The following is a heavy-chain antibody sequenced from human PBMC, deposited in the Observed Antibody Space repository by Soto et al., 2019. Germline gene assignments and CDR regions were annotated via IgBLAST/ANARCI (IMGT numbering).Heavy chain of an antibody. CDR2: ISTHNANT. CDR1: GYIFSNYG. Sequence: QVHLVQSGAEVKKTGASVKVSCKASGYIFSNYGISWVRQAPGQGLEWMGWISTHNANTYYAQKFQGRVTMTTDTSTSTAYMELRSLRSDDTAVFYCARERDGSSWSSAESLQYWGQGTLVTVSS. V-gene: IGHV1-18*01. D-gene: IGHD6-13*01. J-gene: IGHJ1*01. CDR3: ARERDGSSWSSAESLQY.